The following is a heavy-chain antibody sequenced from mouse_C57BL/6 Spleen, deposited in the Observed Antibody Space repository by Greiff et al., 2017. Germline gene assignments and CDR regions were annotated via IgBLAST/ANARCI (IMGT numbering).Heavy chain of an antibody. D-gene: IGHD1-1*02. CDR3: ARGGGSYEDWFAD. J-gene: IGHJ3*01. CDR1: GYTFTSYW. CDR2: INPSNGGT. V-gene: IGHV1-53*01. Sequence: VQLQQPGTELVKPGASVKLSCKASGYTFTSYWMHWVKQRPGQGLEWIGNINPSNGGTNYTAKFKSKATLTADKSSSTAYMQLSSLTSEDSAVYYCARGGGSYEDWFADWGQGTLVTVSA.